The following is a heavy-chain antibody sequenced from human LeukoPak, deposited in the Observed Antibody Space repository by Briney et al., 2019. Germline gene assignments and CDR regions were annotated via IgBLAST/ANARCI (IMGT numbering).Heavy chain of an antibody. CDR1: GFTFSSYW. Sequence: GGSLRLSCAASGFTFSSYWMAWVRQTPGKGLEWVANIKHDASEKYYVDSVKGRFTISRDNAKNSLYLQMDSLRVEDTAVYYCARDFAFSYPWGQGTLVTVSS. CDR3: ARDFAFSYP. V-gene: IGHV3-7*01. CDR2: IKHDASEK. J-gene: IGHJ5*02.